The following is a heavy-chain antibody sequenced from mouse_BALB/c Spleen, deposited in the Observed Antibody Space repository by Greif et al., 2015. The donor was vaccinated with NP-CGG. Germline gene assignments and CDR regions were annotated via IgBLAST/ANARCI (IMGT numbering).Heavy chain of an antibody. Sequence: QVQLKDSGPGLVQPSQSLSITCTVSGFSLTSYGVHWVRQSPGKGLEWLGVIWSGGSTDYNAAFISRLSISKDNSKSXVFFKMNSLQANDTAIYYCARNPRGYDGRHFDYWGQGTTLTVSS. CDR2: IWSGGST. J-gene: IGHJ2*01. V-gene: IGHV2-2*02. CDR1: GFSLTSYG. D-gene: IGHD2-14*01. CDR3: ARNPRGYDGRHFDY.